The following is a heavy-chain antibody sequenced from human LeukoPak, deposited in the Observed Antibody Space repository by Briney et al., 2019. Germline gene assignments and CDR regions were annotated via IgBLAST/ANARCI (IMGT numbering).Heavy chain of an antibody. V-gene: IGHV3/OR16-9*01. Sequence: GGSLRLSCATSGFTFGIHYMSWVRQAPGRGPEWISYISGNGGDIAYADSVKGRFTVSRDNAKSILYLQMNSLRVEDTAVYHCVRQAGRACWQGGQVTLIAASS. D-gene: IGHD2-15*01. CDR2: ISGNGGDI. CDR3: VRQAGRACWQ. CDR1: GFTFGIHY. J-gene: IGHJ4*02.